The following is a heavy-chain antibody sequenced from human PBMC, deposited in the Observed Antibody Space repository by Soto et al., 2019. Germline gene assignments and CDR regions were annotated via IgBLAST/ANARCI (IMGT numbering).Heavy chain of an antibody. Sequence: GASVKVSCKDSGYTFTSYGSSWVRQAPGQGLEWMGWISAYNGNTNYAQKLQGRVTMTTDTSTSTAYMELRSLRSDDTAVYYCARGSITIFGVVLMDVWGKGTTVTVSS. CDR3: ARGSITIFGVVLMDV. V-gene: IGHV1-18*01. J-gene: IGHJ6*04. CDR2: ISAYNGNT. CDR1: GYTFTSYG. D-gene: IGHD3-3*01.